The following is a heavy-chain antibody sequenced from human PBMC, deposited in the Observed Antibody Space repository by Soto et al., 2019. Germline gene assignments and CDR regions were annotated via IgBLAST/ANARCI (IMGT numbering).Heavy chain of an antibody. CDR1: GGSISSGDYY. V-gene: IGHV4-30-4*01. Sequence: PSETLSLTCTVSGGSISSGDYYWSWIRQPPGKGLEWIGYIYYSGSTYYNPSLKSRVTISVDTSKNQFSLKLSSVTAADTAVYSCACSRARSSVYNWFDPWGQGTLVTVPS. CDR3: ACSRARSSVYNWFDP. J-gene: IGHJ5*02. CDR2: IYYSGST. D-gene: IGHD6-6*01.